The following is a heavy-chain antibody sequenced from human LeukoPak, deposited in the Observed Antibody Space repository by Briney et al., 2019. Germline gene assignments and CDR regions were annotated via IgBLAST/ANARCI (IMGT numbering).Heavy chain of an antibody. D-gene: IGHD6-6*01. J-gene: IGHJ4*02. CDR2: IYSGGST. Sequence: GGSLRLSCAASGFTFSSYVMHWVRQAPGKGLEWVSVIYSGGSTYYADSVKGRFTISRDNSKNTLYLQMNSLRAEDTAVYYCARLEYSSSSGYWGQGTLVTVSS. CDR3: ARLEYSSSSGY. V-gene: IGHV3-66*01. CDR1: GFTFSSYV.